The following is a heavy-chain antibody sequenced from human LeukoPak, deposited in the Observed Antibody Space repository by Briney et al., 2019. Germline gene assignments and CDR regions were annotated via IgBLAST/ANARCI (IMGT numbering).Heavy chain of an antibody. CDR1: GLTFSDYT. D-gene: IGHD3-16*02. Sequence: GGSLRLSCAGSGLTFSDYTMNWVRQAPGKGLEWVASISTESIHIDYADSVKGRFTISRDNAKSSLYLQMNSLRAEDTAVYYCAKNHERGRYDSFDMWTQGSWVTVPS. J-gene: IGHJ3*02. CDR3: AKNHERGRYDSFDM. CDR2: ISTESIHI. V-gene: IGHV3-21*01.